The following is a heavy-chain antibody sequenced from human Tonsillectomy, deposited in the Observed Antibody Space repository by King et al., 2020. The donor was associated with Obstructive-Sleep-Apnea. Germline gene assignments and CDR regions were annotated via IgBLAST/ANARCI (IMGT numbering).Heavy chain of an antibody. CDR2: ISWNSGSI. Sequence: VQLVESGGGLVQPGRSLRLSCAASGFTFDDYAMHWVRQAPGKGLEWVSGISWNSGSIGYADSVKGRFTISRDNAKNSLYLQMNSLRAEDTALYYCAKASGTTLFFSFLNWGQGTLVTVSS. J-gene: IGHJ4*02. D-gene: IGHD4-17*01. CDR1: GFTFDDYA. V-gene: IGHV3-9*01. CDR3: AKASGTTLFFSFLN.